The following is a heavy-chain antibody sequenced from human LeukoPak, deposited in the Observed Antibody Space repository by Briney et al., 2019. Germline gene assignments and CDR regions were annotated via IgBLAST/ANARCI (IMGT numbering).Heavy chain of an antibody. CDR3: ARGTGKVMVRGQTQYFDY. D-gene: IGHD3-10*01. V-gene: IGHV4-39*07. CDR1: GGSISSSSYY. Sequence: SETLSLTCTVSGGSISSSSYYWGWIRQPPGKGLEWIGSIYYSGSTYYNPSLKSRVTISVDTSKNQFSLKLSSVTAADTAVYYCARGTGKVMVRGQTQYFDYWGQGTLVTVSS. CDR2: IYYSGST. J-gene: IGHJ4*02.